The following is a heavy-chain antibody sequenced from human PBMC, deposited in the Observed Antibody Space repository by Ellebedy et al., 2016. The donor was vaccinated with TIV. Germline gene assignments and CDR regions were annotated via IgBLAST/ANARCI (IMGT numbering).Heavy chain of an antibody. D-gene: IGHD3-16*01. V-gene: IGHV4-39*07. CDR2: IYYSGST. CDR3: ARDSLGFWLDY. J-gene: IGHJ4*02. CDR1: GGSISSSSYY. Sequence: MPSETLSLTCTVSGGSISSSSYYWGWIRQPPGKGLEWIGSIYYSGSTNYKPSLKSRVTISVDTSKNQFSLKLSSVTAADTAVYYCARDSLGFWLDYWGQGTLVTVSS.